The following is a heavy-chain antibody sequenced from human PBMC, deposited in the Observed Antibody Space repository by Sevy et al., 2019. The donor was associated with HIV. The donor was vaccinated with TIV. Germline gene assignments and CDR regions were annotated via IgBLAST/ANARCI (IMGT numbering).Heavy chain of an antibody. CDR1: GGSISSGSYY. D-gene: IGHD5-12*01. J-gene: IGHJ6*02. CDR2: IYTSGST. Sequence: SETLSLTCTVSGGSISSGSYYWSWIRQPAGKGLKWIGRIYTSGSTNYNPSLKSRVTMSVDTSKNQFSLKLSSVTAADTAVYYCAREYVRWLQLNYYYYYYGMDVWGQGTTVTVSS. CDR3: AREYVRWLQLNYYYYYYGMDV. V-gene: IGHV4-61*02.